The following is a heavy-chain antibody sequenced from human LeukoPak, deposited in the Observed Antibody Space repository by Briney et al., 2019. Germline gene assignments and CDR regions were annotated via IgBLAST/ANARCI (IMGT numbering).Heavy chain of an antibody. V-gene: IGHV4-4*07. Sequence: SETLSLTCTVSGGSINSYYWSWIRQPAGKGLEGIGRIYTSGSTNYNPSLKRRVTISIYASKDQFSLKLRSVTAADTAVYYCARDGSPSGYYFDYWGQGTLVNVSS. CDR3: ARDGSPSGYYFDY. D-gene: IGHD2-2*03. CDR2: IYTSGST. CDR1: GGSINSYY. J-gene: IGHJ4*02.